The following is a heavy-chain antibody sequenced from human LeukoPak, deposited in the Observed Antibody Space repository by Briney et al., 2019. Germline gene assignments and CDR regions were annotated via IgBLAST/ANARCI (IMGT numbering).Heavy chain of an antibody. V-gene: IGHV3-7*01. J-gene: IGHJ3*02. CDR1: GFSFRSHW. CDR3: ATISAQTFDI. Sequence: GGSLRLSCVGSGFSFRSHWVNWVRQSPGKGLEWVANIKPDGSDKYYVDSARGRFTVSRDNAKNSAFLQMNSLRAEDTAIYYCATISAQTFDIRGQGTLVSVSS. CDR2: IKPDGSDK. D-gene: IGHD5-24*01.